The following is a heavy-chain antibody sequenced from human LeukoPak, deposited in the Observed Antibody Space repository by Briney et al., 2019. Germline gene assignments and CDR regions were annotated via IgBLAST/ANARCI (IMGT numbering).Heavy chain of an antibody. V-gene: IGHV3-33*01. CDR2: IWFDGSIK. D-gene: IGHD6-25*01. Sequence: GGSMRLSCAASGFTFSSYGFHWVRQAPGKGLEWVEVIWFDGSIKYYADSVKGRFTISRDYSKHTLYLQMNSLRAEDTAVYYCAREVAHSSVFEAFDIWGQGTMVTVSS. CDR1: GFTFSSYG. CDR3: AREVAHSSVFEAFDI. J-gene: IGHJ3*02.